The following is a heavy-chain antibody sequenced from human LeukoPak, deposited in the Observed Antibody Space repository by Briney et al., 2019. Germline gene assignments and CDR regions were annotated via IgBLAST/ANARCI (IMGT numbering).Heavy chain of an antibody. CDR1: GYTFSDYL. Sequence: ASVKVSCKASGYTFSDYLIHWVRQAPGQGLEWMGRINPSSGGTSYAQEFRGRVTMTRDTSISTAYMELSRLRADDTAVYYCARKQALDSWGQGTLVTVSS. CDR3: ARKQALDS. V-gene: IGHV1-2*06. J-gene: IGHJ4*02. CDR2: INPSSGGT.